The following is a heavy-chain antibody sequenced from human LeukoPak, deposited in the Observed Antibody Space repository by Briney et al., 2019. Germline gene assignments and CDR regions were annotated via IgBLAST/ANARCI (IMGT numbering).Heavy chain of an antibody. V-gene: IGHV3-74*01. CDR3: ATVFGY. J-gene: IGHJ4*02. CDR2: MNQGGSDT. CDR1: GFTLSSDW. Sequence: PAGSLTLSCAVSGFTLSSDWLHWVRQAPGKGLEWVSRMNQGGSDTSYADSVKGRFTISRDNAKNTVYLQMNSLRAEDSAVYYCATVFGYWGQGTLVTVSS.